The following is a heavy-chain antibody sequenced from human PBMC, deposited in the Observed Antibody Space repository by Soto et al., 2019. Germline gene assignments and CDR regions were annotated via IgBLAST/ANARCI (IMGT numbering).Heavy chain of an antibody. CDR2: INHSASN. J-gene: IGHJ6*02. Sequence: PSETRSLTCAVYGGSFSGYYWSWIRQPPGKGLEWIGEINHSASNNYNPSLKIRVTISVATCTAQFSLKLSSVTAADMSVCYCARGFDSGPIPHSYGSWSYYLDVWGQGTTVTVSS. V-gene: IGHV4-34*01. CDR3: ARGFDSGPIPHSYGSWSYYLDV. CDR1: GGSFSGYY. D-gene: IGHD3-10*01.